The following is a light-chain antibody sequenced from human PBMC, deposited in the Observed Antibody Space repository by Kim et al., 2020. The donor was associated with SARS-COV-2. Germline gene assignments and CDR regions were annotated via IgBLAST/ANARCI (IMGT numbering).Light chain of an antibody. V-gene: IGKV1-5*03. CDR3: QHYSRFPYT. Sequence: STSVGYRVTITCRASQTISTWLAWYQQRPGKAPNLLIYLAFTLESGVPSRFIGSGSGTVFTLTIDSLQPDDFATYFCQHYSRFPYTFGEVTKLEI. CDR1: QTISTW. J-gene: IGKJ2*01. CDR2: LAF.